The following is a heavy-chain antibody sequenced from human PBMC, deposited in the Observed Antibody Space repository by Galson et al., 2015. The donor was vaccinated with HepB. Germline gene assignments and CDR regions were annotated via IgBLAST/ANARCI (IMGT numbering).Heavy chain of an antibody. CDR3: ASGYDISPYYGMDV. Sequence: SLRLSCAASGFTVSSNYMSWVRQAPGKGLEWVSVIYSGGSTYYADSVKGRFTISRHNSKNTLYLQMNSLRAEDTAVYYCASGYDISPYYGMDVWGQGTTVTVSS. CDR2: IYSGGST. D-gene: IGHD3-9*01. CDR1: GFTVSSNY. V-gene: IGHV3-53*04. J-gene: IGHJ6*02.